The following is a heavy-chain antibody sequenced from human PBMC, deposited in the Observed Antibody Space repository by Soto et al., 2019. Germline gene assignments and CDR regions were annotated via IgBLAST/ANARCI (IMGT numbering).Heavy chain of an antibody. J-gene: IGHJ4*01. CDR2: ISAYNGNT. CDR1: GYTFSSYG. V-gene: IGHV1-18*01. CDR3: ASFMTTVVTCYFDY. Sequence: GASVKVSCKASGYTFSSYGISWVRQAPGQGLERMGWISAYNGNTDYAHNLQGRVTMTTDTSTSTAYMELSSLRSEDTAVYYCASFMTTVVTCYFDYWCHGTLVTVPS. D-gene: IGHD4-17*01.